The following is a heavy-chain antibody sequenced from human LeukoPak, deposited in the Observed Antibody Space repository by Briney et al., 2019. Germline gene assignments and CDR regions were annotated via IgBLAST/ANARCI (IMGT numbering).Heavy chain of an antibody. CDR2: IYSDNT. Sequence: GGSLRLSCTVSGFTVSSNSMSWVRQAPGKGLEWVSFIYSDNTHYSDSVKGRFTISRDNSKNTLYLQMNSLGAEDTAVYYCARRAGAYSHPYDYWGQGTLVTVSS. D-gene: IGHD4/OR15-4a*01. V-gene: IGHV3-53*01. CDR3: ARRAGAYSHPYDY. J-gene: IGHJ4*02. CDR1: GFTVSSNS.